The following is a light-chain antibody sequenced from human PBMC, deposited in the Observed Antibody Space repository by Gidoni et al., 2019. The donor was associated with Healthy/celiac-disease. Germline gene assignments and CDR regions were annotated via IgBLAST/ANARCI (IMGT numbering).Light chain of an antibody. Sequence: IVWIHSPPPCPFTPGEPASTPCRSSQSLLHSNGYNYLDWYLQKPGQSPQLLIYLGSNRASGVPDRFSGSGSGTDFTLKISRVEAEDVGVYYCMQALQTPPTFGGGTKVEIK. J-gene: IGKJ4*01. CDR2: LGS. CDR1: QSLLHSNGYNY. V-gene: IGKV2-28*01. CDR3: MQALQTPPT.